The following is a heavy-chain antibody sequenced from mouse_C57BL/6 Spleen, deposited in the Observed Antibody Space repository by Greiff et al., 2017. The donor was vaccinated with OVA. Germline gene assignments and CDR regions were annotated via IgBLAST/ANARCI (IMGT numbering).Heavy chain of an antibody. CDR2: IWRGGST. Sequence: VQLKQSGPGLVQPSQSLSITCTVSGFSLTSYGVHWVRQSPGKGLEWLGVIWRGGSTAYTAAFISRLSISKDNSKSQVFFKMNSLQADDTAIYYGARVYYGSSYDYAMDYWGQGTSVTVSS. CDR3: ARVYYGSSYDYAMDY. J-gene: IGHJ4*01. CDR1: GFSLTSYG. V-gene: IGHV2-2*01. D-gene: IGHD1-1*01.